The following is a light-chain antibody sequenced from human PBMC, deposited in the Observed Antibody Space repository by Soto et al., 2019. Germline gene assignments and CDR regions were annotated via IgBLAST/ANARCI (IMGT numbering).Light chain of an antibody. CDR2: DAS. CDR3: QQYNSYRIT. V-gene: IGKV1-5*01. J-gene: IGKJ5*01. Sequence: DIQMTQSPSTLSASVGDRVTITCRASQSISSWLAWYQQKPGKAPKLLIYDASSLESGVPSRFSGSGSGTEFTLTISSLQPDDFATYYCQQYNSYRITLGQVPRLEI. CDR1: QSISSW.